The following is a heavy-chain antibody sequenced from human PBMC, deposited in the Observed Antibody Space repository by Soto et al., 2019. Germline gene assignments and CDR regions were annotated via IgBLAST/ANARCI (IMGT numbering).Heavy chain of an antibody. CDR2: IYYSGST. Sequence: QVQLQESGPGLVKPSQTLSLTCTVSGGSISSGGYYWSWIRQHPGKGLEWIGYIYYSGSTYYNPSLKSRVTMSVYTSKNQFSLKLSSVTAADTAVYYCAREAAGILNWFDPWGQGTLVTVSS. V-gene: IGHV4-31*03. J-gene: IGHJ5*02. D-gene: IGHD6-25*01. CDR1: GGSISSGGYY. CDR3: AREAAGILNWFDP.